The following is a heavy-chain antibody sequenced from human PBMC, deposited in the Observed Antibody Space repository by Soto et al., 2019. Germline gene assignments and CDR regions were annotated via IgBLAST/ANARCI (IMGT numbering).Heavy chain of an antibody. J-gene: IGHJ3*02. CDR3: ATDGPSNSGNLYAFDI. Sequence: QAQLVQSGAEVKKSGASVRVSCKASGYTLTNYGVTWVRQAPRQGLEWLGRVTPYKADTNSAQNLQGRVTMATDTSTNTAYLELRSLRSDDTAVYFCATDGPSNSGNLYAFDIWGQGTMVTVSA. CDR1: GYTLTNYG. V-gene: IGHV1-18*04. D-gene: IGHD5-12*01. CDR2: VTPYKADT.